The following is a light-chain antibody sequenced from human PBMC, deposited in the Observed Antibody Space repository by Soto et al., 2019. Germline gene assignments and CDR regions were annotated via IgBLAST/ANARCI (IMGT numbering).Light chain of an antibody. V-gene: IGKV1-5*03. Sequence: DIPMTQSPSTLSASVADRVTITCRASQGIGNWLAWYQQKPGKAPKLLIYKASNLESGVPSRFSGSGSGTEFTLTISILQPDYFASYYCQQYNGTFGQGTKVEIK. CDR2: KAS. J-gene: IGKJ1*01. CDR3: QQYNGT. CDR1: QGIGNW.